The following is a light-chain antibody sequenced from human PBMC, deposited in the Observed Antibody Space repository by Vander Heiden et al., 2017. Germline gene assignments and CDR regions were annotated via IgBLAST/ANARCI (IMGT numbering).Light chain of an antibody. V-gene: IGKV1-5*03. CDR2: KAS. CDR3: QQYNSYPYT. J-gene: IGKJ2*01. Sequence: DIQMTQSPSTLSASVGDRVTITCRASQSISSWLAWYQQKPGKAPKLLIFKASSLESEVPSRFSGSGSGTDFTLTISSLQPDDFATYYCQQYNSYPYTFGQGTKLEIK. CDR1: QSISSW.